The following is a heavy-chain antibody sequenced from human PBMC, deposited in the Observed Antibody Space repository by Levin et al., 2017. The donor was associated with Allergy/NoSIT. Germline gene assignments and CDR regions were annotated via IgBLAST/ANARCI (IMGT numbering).Heavy chain of an antibody. J-gene: IGHJ2*01. D-gene: IGHD2-21*01. CDR1: GDSMNNFY. Sequence: PSQTLSLTCTVSGDSMNNFYWSWIRQPPERGLEWIGYIHYDGKTNYNPSLKSRITISLDTSKNEFSLKLRSVTAADTAVYYCAREYGGDWYFDLWGRGTLVTVSS. CDR3: AREYGGDWYFDL. V-gene: IGHV4-59*01. CDR2: IHYDGKT.